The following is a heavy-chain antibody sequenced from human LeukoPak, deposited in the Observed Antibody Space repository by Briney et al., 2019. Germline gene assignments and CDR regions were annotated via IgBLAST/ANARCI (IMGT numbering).Heavy chain of an antibody. Sequence: GGSLRLSCAASGFXFSSYGIHWVRQAPGKGLEWVAVIWYDGSNKYYADSVKGRFTISRDNSKNTLYLQMNSLRAEDTAVYCCPRSGSSGPTGYYYGMDVWGQGTTVTVSS. CDR2: IWYDGSNK. J-gene: IGHJ6*02. CDR3: PRSGSSGPTGYYYGMDV. CDR1: GFXFSSYG. D-gene: IGHD6-19*01. V-gene: IGHV3-33*01.